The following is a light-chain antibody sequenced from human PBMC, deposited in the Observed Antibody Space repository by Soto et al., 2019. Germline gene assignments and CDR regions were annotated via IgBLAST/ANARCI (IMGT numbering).Light chain of an antibody. CDR1: SSDVSSYNR. Sequence: QSALTQPPSVSGSPGQSVTISCTGTSSDVSSYNRVSWYQKPPGTAPKLMIYEVSNRPSGVPDRFSGSKSGNTASLTVSGLQAEDEADYYCSSYTSSSKVVFGGGTQLTVL. J-gene: IGLJ2*01. CDR3: SSYTSSSKVV. V-gene: IGLV2-18*02. CDR2: EVS.